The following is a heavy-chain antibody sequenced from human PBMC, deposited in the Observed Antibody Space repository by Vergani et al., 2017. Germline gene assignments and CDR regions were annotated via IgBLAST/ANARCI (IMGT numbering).Heavy chain of an antibody. V-gene: IGHV3-30*04. D-gene: IGHD6-13*01. CDR2: ISYDGSNK. CDR3: AKSQQLRYYGMDV. CDR1: GFTFSSYA. Sequence: QVQLVESGGGVVQPGRSLRLSCAASGFTFSSYAMHWVRQAPGKGLEWVAVISYDGSNKYYADSAKGRFTISRDNSKNTLYLQMNSLRAEDTALYYCAKSQQLRYYGMDVWGQGTTVTVSS. J-gene: IGHJ6*02.